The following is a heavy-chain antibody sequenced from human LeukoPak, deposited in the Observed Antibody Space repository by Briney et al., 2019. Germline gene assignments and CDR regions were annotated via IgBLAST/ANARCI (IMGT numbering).Heavy chain of an antibody. CDR2: MNPNSGNT. CDR1: GYTFTSYD. CDR3: ARGPKWELLYYFDY. Sequence: ASVKVSCKASGYTFTSYDINWVRQATGQGLEWMGWMNPNSGNTGYAQKFQGRVTMTRNTSMSTAYMELSSLRSEDTAVYYCARGPKWELLYYFDYWGQGTLVTVSS. V-gene: IGHV1-8*01. D-gene: IGHD1-26*01. J-gene: IGHJ4*02.